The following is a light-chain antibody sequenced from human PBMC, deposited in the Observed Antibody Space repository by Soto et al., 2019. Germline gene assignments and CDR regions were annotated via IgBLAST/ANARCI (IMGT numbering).Light chain of an antibody. CDR3: QQDSDWPYT. V-gene: IGKV3-15*01. CDR1: QSVSST. CDR2: GAS. J-gene: IGKJ2*01. Sequence: EIVMTQSPATLSVSPGERATLSCGASQSVSSTLAWYQQKPGQSPRLLIYGASTRATGIPARFSGSGSGTEFTLAISSLQSEDWAVYYGQQDSDWPYTFGQGTKLESK.